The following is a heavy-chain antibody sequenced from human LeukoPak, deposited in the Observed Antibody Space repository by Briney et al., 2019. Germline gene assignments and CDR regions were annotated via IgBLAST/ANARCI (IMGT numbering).Heavy chain of an antibody. CDR1: GFTFSSYE. V-gene: IGHV3-48*03. Sequence: GGSLRLSCAASGFTFSSYEFNWVRQAPGKGLEWVSYIDFGGGTKFYADSVRGRFTISRDSAKNSVYLQMNSLRAEDTAVYYCARGGGLASHYYYLDVWGKGATVTISS. CDR2: IDFGGGTK. D-gene: IGHD3-3*01. CDR3: ARGGGLASHYYYLDV. J-gene: IGHJ6*03.